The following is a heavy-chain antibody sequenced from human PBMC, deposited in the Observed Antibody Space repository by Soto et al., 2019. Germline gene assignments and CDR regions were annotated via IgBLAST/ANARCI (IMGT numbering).Heavy chain of an antibody. CDR1: GFTFSSYG. J-gene: IGHJ6*02. CDR3: ARGGDYYYGMDV. CDR2: IWYDGSNK. V-gene: IGHV3-33*01. Sequence: QVQLVESGGGVVQPGRSLRLSCAPSGFTFSSYGMHWVRQAPGKGLGWVAVIWYDGSNKYYADSVKGRFTISRDISKNTLYLQMNSLRAEDTAVYYCARGGDYYYGMDVWGQGTTVTVSS.